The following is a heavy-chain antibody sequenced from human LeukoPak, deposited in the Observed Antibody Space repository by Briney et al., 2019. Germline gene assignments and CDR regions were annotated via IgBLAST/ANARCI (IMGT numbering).Heavy chain of an antibody. J-gene: IGHJ4*02. CDR2: IKQDGSGK. V-gene: IGHV3-7*01. Sequence: GGSLRLSCAASGFTFSSYWMSWVRQAPGKGLEWVANIKQDGSGKLYVDSVKGRFTISRDNAKNSLYLQINSLRAEDMAVYYCARDFHYYDSSGYYPIFDYWGQGTLVTVSS. CDR1: GFTFSSYW. CDR3: ARDFHYYDSSGYYPIFDY. D-gene: IGHD3-22*01.